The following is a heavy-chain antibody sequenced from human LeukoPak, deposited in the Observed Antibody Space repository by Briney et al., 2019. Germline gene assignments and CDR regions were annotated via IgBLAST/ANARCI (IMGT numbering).Heavy chain of an antibody. CDR3: AKDRPTVYSSSWLHFLDS. V-gene: IGHV3-23*01. Sequence: GGSLRLSCAASGFTFSSYGMIWVRQAPGKGLEWVSGISGSGGSTYLADSVKGRFTISRDNSKNTLYLEMNSLRADDTAVYYCAKDRPTVYSSSWLHFLDSWGQGTLVTVSS. CDR1: GFTFSSYG. CDR2: ISGSGGST. D-gene: IGHD6-13*01. J-gene: IGHJ4*02.